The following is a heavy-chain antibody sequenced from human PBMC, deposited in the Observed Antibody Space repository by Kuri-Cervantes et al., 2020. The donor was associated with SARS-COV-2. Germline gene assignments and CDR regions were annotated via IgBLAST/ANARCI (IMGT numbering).Heavy chain of an antibody. J-gene: IGHJ5*02. CDR2: INHSGST. Sequence: SQTLSLTCAVYVGSFSGYYWSWIRQPPGKGLEWIGEINHSGSTHYNPSLKSRVTISVDTSKNQFSLKLSSVTAADTAVYYCARSVEAGTTLDWFDPWGQGTLVTVSS. V-gene: IGHV4-34*01. CDR1: VGSFSGYY. CDR3: ARSVEAGTTLDWFDP. D-gene: IGHD1-1*01.